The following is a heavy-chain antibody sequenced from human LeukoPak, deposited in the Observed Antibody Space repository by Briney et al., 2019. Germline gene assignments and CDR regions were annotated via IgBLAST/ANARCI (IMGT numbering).Heavy chain of an antibody. CDR1: GGTFSSYA. J-gene: IGHJ3*02. D-gene: IGHD1-26*01. V-gene: IGHV1-69*05. CDR2: IIPIFGTA. CDR3: ASWDQDAFDI. Sequence: ASVKVSCKASGGTFSSYAISWVRQAPGQGLEWMGGIIPIFGTANYAQKFQGRVTMTTDTSTSTAYMELRSLRSDDTAVYYCASWDQDAFDIWGQGAMVTVSS.